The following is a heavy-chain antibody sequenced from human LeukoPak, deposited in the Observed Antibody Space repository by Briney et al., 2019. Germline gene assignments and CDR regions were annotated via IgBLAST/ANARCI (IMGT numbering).Heavy chain of an antibody. J-gene: IGHJ6*02. V-gene: IGHV1-18*01. CDR1: GYTFTSYG. Sequence: ASVKVSCKASGYTFTSYGISWVRQAPGQGLEWMGWISAYNGNTNYAQKLQGRVTMTTDTSTSTAYMELRSLRSDDTAVYYCARGRYSDYDIYYGMDVWGQGTTVTVSS. CDR2: ISAYNGNT. D-gene: IGHD5-12*01. CDR3: ARGRYSDYDIYYGMDV.